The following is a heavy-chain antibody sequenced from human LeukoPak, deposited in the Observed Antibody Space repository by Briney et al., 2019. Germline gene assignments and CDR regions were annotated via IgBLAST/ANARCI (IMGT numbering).Heavy chain of an antibody. D-gene: IGHD2-15*01. CDR1: GFTFSSYA. J-gene: IGHJ4*02. Sequence: GRSLRLSCAASGFTFSSYAMHWVRQAPGEGLEWVANINQDGSEKYYVDSVKGRFTISRDNAKNSLYLQMNSLRAEDTAAYYCARERGGYCSGSSCSNAIDYWGQGTLVTVSS. CDR2: INQDGSEK. V-gene: IGHV3-7*01. CDR3: ARERGGYCSGSSCSNAIDY.